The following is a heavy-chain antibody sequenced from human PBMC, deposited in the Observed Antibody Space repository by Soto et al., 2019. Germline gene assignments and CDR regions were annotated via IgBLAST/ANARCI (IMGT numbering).Heavy chain of an antibody. V-gene: IGHV4-61*08. CDR3: ARAGGYGYDRNFDY. D-gene: IGHD5-12*01. Sequence: SETLSLTCAVSGGSISSGGYSWSWIRQPPGKGLEWIGYIYYSGSTNYNPSLKSRVTISVDTSKNQFSLKLSSVTAADTAVYYCARAGGYGYDRNFDYWGQGTLVTVSS. J-gene: IGHJ4*02. CDR1: GGSISSGGYS. CDR2: IYYSGST.